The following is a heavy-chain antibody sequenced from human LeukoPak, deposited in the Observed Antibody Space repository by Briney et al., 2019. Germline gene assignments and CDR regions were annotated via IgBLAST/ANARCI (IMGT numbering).Heavy chain of an antibody. V-gene: IGHV3-21*04. CDR3: AKTNRDGYNYHFDY. CDR1: GFTFSSYS. D-gene: IGHD5-24*01. J-gene: IGHJ4*02. Sequence: GGSLRLSCAASGFTFSSYSMNWVRQAPGKGLEWVSSISSSSSYIYYADSVKGRFTISRDSSKNTLYLQMNSLRAEDSAVYYCAKTNRDGYNYHFDYWGQGTLVTVSS. CDR2: ISSSSSYI.